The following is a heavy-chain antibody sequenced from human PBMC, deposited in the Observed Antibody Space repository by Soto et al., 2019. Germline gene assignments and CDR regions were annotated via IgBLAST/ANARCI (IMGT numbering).Heavy chain of an antibody. D-gene: IGHD2-2*01. CDR2: IYYCGST. Sequence: QVQLQESGPGLVRPSQTLSLTCAVSGGSLSSGNFYWNWIRQHPGKGLEWIGYIYYCGSTYYNPSLNSRVTISVDTSNNQFSLKLGSVTAADTAVYYCAREVPAAMGGVPYYYMDVWGKGTTVTVSS. J-gene: IGHJ6*03. CDR3: AREVPAAMGGVPYYYMDV. CDR1: GGSLSSGNFY. V-gene: IGHV4-31*11.